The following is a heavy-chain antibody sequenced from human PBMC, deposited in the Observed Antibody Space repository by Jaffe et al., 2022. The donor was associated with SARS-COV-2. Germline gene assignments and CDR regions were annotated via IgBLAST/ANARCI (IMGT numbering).Heavy chain of an antibody. Sequence: EVQLVESGGGLVKPGESLRLSCAASGFTLHNARMSWVRQAPGKGLEWVGRMNRKSDGETTDYAAPVKGRFTISRDASKNMVFLQMNSLKTEDTAVYYCTLIGGAGTTGALDIWGQGTMVTVSS. D-gene: IGHD6-13*01. J-gene: IGHJ3*02. CDR3: TLIGGAGTTGALDI. CDR2: MNRKSDGETT. CDR1: GFTLHNAR. V-gene: IGHV3-15*05.